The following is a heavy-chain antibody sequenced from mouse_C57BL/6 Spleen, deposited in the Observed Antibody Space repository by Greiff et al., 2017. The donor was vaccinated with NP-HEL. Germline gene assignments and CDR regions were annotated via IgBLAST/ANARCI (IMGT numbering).Heavy chain of an antibody. CDR3: TTLYPYYAMDY. V-gene: IGHV14-4*01. Sequence: EVKLMESGAELVRPGASVKLSCTASGFNIKDDYMHWVKQRPEQGLEWIGWIDPENGDTEYASKFQGKATITADTSSNTAYLQLSSLTSEDTAVYYCTTLYPYYAMDYWGQGTSVTVSS. CDR1: GFNIKDDY. D-gene: IGHD2-1*01. J-gene: IGHJ4*01. CDR2: IDPENGDT.